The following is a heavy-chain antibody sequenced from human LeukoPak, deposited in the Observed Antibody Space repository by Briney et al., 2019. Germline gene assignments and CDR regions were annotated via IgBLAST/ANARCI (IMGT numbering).Heavy chain of an antibody. Sequence: SETLSLTCAVSGYSISSGYYWGWIRQPPGKGLEWIGSIYHSGSTYYNSSLKSRVTISVDKSKNQFSLKLSSVTAADTAVYYCARDKALGYYGLDVWGKGTTVTVSS. CDR3: ARDKALGYYGLDV. CDR2: IYHSGST. V-gene: IGHV4-38-2*02. J-gene: IGHJ6*04. CDR1: GYSISSGYY.